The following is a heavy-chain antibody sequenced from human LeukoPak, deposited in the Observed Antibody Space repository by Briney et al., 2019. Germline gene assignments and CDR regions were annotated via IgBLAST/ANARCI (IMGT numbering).Heavy chain of an antibody. Sequence: QPGGSLRLSCAASGFTVSSTYMSWVRQAPGKGLEWVSVIYNGGKDNYAESVKGRFTISGDNSKNTLFLQMNNLRAEDTAVYYCARALGSGSYPYYFDHWGQGAPVTVSS. CDR1: GFTVSSTY. D-gene: IGHD1-26*01. V-gene: IGHV3-53*01. CDR2: IYNGGKD. J-gene: IGHJ4*02. CDR3: ARALGSGSYPYYFDH.